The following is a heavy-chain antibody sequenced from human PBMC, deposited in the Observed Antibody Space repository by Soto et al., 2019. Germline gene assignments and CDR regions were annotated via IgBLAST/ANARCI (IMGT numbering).Heavy chain of an antibody. CDR2: ISSSSTI. CDR1: GFTFSSYA. J-gene: IGHJ6*03. D-gene: IGHD2-2*01. CDR3: TRSAYMDV. V-gene: IGHV3-48*01. Sequence: GGSLRLSCAAPGFTFSSYAMSWVRQAPGKGLEWVSYISSSSTIYYADSVKGRFTISRDNAKSSLYLQMNSLRAEDTAVYYATRSAYMDVWGKGTTVTVSS.